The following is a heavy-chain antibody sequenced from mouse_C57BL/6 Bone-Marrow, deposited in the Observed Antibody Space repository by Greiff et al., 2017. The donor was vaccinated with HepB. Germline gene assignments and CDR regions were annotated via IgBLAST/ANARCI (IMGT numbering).Heavy chain of an antibody. D-gene: IGHD2-4*01. CDR2: INPSSGYT. V-gene: IGHV1-7*01. J-gene: IGHJ2*01. Sequence: VQLQQSGAELAKPGASVKLSCKASGYTFTSYWMHWVKQRPGQGLEWIGYINPSSGYTKYNQKFKDKATLTADKSSSPAYMQLSSLTYEDSAVYYCARGTMITTGYFDYWGQGTTLTVSS. CDR3: ARGTMITTGYFDY. CDR1: GYTFTSYW.